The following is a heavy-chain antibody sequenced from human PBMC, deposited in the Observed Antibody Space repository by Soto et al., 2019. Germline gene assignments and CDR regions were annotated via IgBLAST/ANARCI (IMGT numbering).Heavy chain of an antibody. V-gene: IGHV1-2*02. CDR1: GSTFTDCD. Sequence: SLKVSFTASGSTFTDCDIHWVRQAPVQGLEWMACINPNSGGTYYAQKFQGRVTMTRDTSISTAYMELNSLRVDDTAIYYCAKVTSEERAYTYGASDYWGQGTLVTVSS. D-gene: IGHD5-18*01. CDR2: INPNSGGT. CDR3: AKVTSEERAYTYGASDY. J-gene: IGHJ4*02.